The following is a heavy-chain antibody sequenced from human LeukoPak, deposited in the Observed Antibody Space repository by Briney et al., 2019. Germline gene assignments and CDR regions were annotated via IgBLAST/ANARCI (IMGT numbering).Heavy chain of an antibody. CDR1: GGSISSSSYY. V-gene: IGHV4-39*01. CDR2: IYYSGST. D-gene: IGHD3-16*02. J-gene: IGHJ4*02. Sequence: PSETLSLTCTVSGGSISSSSYYWGWIRQPPGKGLEWIGSIYYSGSTYYNPSLKSRVTISVDTSKNQFSLKLSSVTAADTAVYYCARVYDYVWGSYRFDYWGQGTLVTVSS. CDR3: ARVYDYVWGSYRFDY.